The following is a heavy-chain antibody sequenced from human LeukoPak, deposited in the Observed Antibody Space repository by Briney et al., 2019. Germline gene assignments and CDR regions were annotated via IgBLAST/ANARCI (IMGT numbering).Heavy chain of an antibody. Sequence: ASVKVSCKASGGTFSSYAISWVRQAPGQGLEWMGGIIPIFGTANYAQKFQGRVTITADKSTSTAYMELSSLRSEDTAVYYCARGGDWYRYFDYWGQGTLVTVSS. J-gene: IGHJ4*02. V-gene: IGHV1-69*06. CDR2: IIPIFGTA. D-gene: IGHD6-19*01. CDR1: GGTFSSYA. CDR3: ARGGDWYRYFDY.